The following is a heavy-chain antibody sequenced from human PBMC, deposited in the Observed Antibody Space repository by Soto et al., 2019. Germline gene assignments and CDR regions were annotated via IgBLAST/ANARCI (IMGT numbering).Heavy chain of an antibody. CDR3: ASESGGSCYSHACPPYYYYGMDV. V-gene: IGHV3-30*03. J-gene: IGHJ6*02. Sequence: GGSLRLSCAASGFTFSSYGMHWVRQAPGKGLEWVAVISYDGSNKYYADSVKGRFTISRDNSKNTLYLQMNSLRAEDTAVYYCASESGGSCYSHACPPYYYYGMDVWGQGTTVTVSS. CDR1: GFTFSSYG. CDR2: ISYDGSNK. D-gene: IGHD2-15*01.